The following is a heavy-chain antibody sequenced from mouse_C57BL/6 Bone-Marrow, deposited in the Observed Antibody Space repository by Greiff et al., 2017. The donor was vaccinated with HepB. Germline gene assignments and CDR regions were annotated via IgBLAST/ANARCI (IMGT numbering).Heavy chain of an antibody. J-gene: IGHJ3*01. CDR1: GYTFTDYY. CDR2: IGPGSGST. Sequence: QVQLQQSGAELVKPWASVKISCKASGYTFTDYYINWVKQRPGQGLEWIGKIGPGSGSTYYNEKFKGKATLTADKSSSTAYMQLSSLTSEDSAVYYCARPIYYDYDGAYWGQGTLVTVSA. D-gene: IGHD2-4*01. CDR3: ARPIYYDYDGAY. V-gene: IGHV1-77*01.